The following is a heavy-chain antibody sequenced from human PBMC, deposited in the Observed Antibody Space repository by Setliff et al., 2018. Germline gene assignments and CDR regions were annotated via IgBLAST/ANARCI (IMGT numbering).Heavy chain of an antibody. CDR3: ARGRNVAARLLDS. D-gene: IGHD6-6*01. CDR1: GGTFSDYF. J-gene: IGHJ4*02. Sequence: LSLTCGASGGTFSDYFWTWIRQSPGKGLEWIGEINHSGSSNYNPSLKSRVTISIDTSNNQFSLKVTSVTAADTGIYYCARGRNVAARLLDSWGQGARVTV. V-gene: IGHV4-34*08. CDR2: INHSGSS.